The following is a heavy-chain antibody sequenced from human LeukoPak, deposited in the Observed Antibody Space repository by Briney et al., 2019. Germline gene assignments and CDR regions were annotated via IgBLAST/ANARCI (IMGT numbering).Heavy chain of an antibody. CDR1: GFTFGNYA. J-gene: IGHJ5*02. D-gene: IGHD2-2*02. CDR2: ISGTGSST. Sequence: GGSLRLSCEASGFTFGNYAMNWVRQAPGKGLEWVSTISGTGSSTYYADSAKGRFTISRDNSKGTLFLQLNSLTAADTAMYFCAKASVAIPQYCNSWGQGTLVTVSS. V-gene: IGHV3-23*01. CDR3: AKASVAIPQYCNS.